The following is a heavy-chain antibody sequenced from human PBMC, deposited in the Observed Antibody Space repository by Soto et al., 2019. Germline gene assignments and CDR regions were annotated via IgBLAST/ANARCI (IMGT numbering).Heavy chain of an antibody. CDR1: GFTFSSYA. CDR3: AKGGGWERQTRGLPIGY. J-gene: IGHJ4*02. Sequence: LRLSCAASGFTFSSYAMSWVRQAPGKGLEWVSAISGSGGSTYYADSVKGRFTISRDNSKNTLYLQMNSLRAEDTAVYYCAKGGGWERQTRGLPIGYWGQGTLVTVSS. D-gene: IGHD1-26*01. CDR2: ISGSGGST. V-gene: IGHV3-23*01.